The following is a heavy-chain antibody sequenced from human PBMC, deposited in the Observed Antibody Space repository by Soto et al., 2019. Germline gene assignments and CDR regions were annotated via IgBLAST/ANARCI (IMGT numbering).Heavy chain of an antibody. CDR1: ASSISSSSYY. V-gene: IGHV4-39*01. J-gene: IGHJ5*02. Sequence: SVTLSLTCTVSASSISSSSYYWGWIRQPPGKGLEWIGSIYYSGSTYYKPSLKSRVTMSVDTSKNQFSLKLSSVTAADTAVYYCARNGASIEAAQEWFDPWGQGTLVTVSS. CDR2: IYYSGST. D-gene: IGHD6-13*01. CDR3: ARNGASIEAAQEWFDP.